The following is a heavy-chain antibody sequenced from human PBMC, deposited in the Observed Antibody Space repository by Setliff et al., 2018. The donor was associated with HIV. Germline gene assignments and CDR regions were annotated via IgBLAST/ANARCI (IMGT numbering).Heavy chain of an antibody. CDR2: ISYEGSHI. CDR1: GFIFSDHY. Sequence: GGSLRLSCAASGFIFSDHYIDWVRQAPGKGLDWVAVISYEGSHIYYADSVRGRFTISRDNSKNTLYLQMNSLRPDDTAVYYCVKEAIAVANTGWGLLDSWGQGTLVTVSS. D-gene: IGHD6-19*01. V-gene: IGHV3-30*18. CDR3: VKEAIAVANTGWGLLDS. J-gene: IGHJ4*02.